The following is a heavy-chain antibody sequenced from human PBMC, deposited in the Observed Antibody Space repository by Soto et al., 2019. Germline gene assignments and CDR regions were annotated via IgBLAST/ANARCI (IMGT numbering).Heavy chain of an antibody. CDR3: AVKVTNPTYGMDV. Sequence: SETLSLTCAVYGGSFSGYYWSWIRQPPGKGLEWIGEINHTGSTNYNPSLKSRVTISVDTSKNQFSLKLSSVTAADTAVYYCAVKVTNPTYGMDVWGQGTTVPVSS. J-gene: IGHJ6*02. CDR1: GGSFSGYY. D-gene: IGHD4-4*01. CDR2: INHTGST. V-gene: IGHV4-34*01.